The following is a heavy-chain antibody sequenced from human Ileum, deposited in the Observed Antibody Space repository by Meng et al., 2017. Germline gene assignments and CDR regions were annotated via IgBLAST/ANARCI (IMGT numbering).Heavy chain of an antibody. Sequence: GGSLRLSCAASGFTVSTNYMSWVRQAPGKGLEWVSVFYSGGNTYYSDSVKGRFTISRDTSKNTLYLQLNSLRPEDTAVYYCARESGVGNAFEIWGQGTMVTVSS. CDR1: GFTVSTNY. CDR2: FYSGGNT. D-gene: IGHD3-10*01. V-gene: IGHV3-53*01. CDR3: ARESGVGNAFEI. J-gene: IGHJ3*02.